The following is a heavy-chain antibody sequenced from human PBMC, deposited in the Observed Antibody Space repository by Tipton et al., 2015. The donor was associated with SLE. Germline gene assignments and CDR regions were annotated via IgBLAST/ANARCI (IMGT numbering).Heavy chain of an antibody. J-gene: IGHJ6*02. CDR2: ISHGGGT. D-gene: IGHD2-21*02. V-gene: IGHV4-4*09. Sequence: TLSLTCTVSGGSISSYYWNWIRQPPGKGLAWIGYISHGGGTNYNPSLKSRVTISMDTAKNQFSLKLTSVTAADTAIYYCARGLVTWRGAIVGVDVWGQGTTVNVSS. CDR3: ARGLVTWRGAIVGVDV. CDR1: GGSISSYY.